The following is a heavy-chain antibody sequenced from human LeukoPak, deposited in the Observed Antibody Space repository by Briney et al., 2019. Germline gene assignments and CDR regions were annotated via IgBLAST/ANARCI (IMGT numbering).Heavy chain of an antibody. V-gene: IGHV3-7*01. CDR2: IYQHGSES. Sequence: GGSLSLSCAVSGFTLSDYWVSWLRQAPGKGLEWVANIYQHGSESNHVDPVKGRFTTSRDNATNSLYLQTIRLRAEDTAVYYCARGGGTFDWWGEGSLVTVSS. CDR3: ARGGGTFDW. CDR1: GFTLSDYW. D-gene: IGHD1-26*01. J-gene: IGHJ4*02.